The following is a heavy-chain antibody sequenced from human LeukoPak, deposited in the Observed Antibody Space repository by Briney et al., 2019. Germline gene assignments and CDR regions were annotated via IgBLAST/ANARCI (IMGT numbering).Heavy chain of an antibody. J-gene: IGHJ4*02. CDR1: GFTFDDYA. CDR3: ARGYDILTGYYPGLDY. Sequence: GGSLRLSCAASGFTFDDYAMHWVRQAPGKGLEWVSLISGDGGSTYYADSVKGRFTISRDNGKNSLYLQMNSLRTEDTALYYCARGYDILTGYYPGLDYWGQGTLVTVSS. CDR2: ISGDGGST. V-gene: IGHV3-43*02. D-gene: IGHD3-9*01.